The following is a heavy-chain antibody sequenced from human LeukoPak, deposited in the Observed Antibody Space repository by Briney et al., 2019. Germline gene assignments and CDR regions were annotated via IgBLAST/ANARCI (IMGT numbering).Heavy chain of an antibody. CDR3: ARNRPHRVPAAIDY. J-gene: IGHJ4*02. V-gene: IGHV4-59*01. Sequence: SETLSLTCTVSGGSISSYYWSWIRQPPGTGLEWIGYIYYSGSTNYNPSLKSRVTISVDTSKNQFSLKLSSVTAADTAVYYCARNRPHRVPAAIDYWGQGTLVTVSS. CDR2: IYYSGST. CDR1: GGSISSYY. D-gene: IGHD2-2*01.